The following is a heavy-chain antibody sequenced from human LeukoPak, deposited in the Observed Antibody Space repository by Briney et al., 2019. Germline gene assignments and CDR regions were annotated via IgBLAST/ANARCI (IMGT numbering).Heavy chain of an antibody. CDR3: ASGGPTTGTLDY. CDR1: GFPFRSYG. CDR2: LRKDATYS. J-gene: IGHJ4*02. D-gene: IGHD1-26*01. Sequence: GGSLRLSCAASGFPFRSYGMYWVRQTPDKGLQWVAYLRKDATYSNYADSVRGRFTISRDNSKNTLDLQMSSLRVEDTAVYYCASGGPTTGTLDYWGQGTLVTVSS. V-gene: IGHV3-30*02.